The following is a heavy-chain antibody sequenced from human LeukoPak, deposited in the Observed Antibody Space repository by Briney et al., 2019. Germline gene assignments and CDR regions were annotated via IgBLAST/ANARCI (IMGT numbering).Heavy chain of an antibody. D-gene: IGHD2-2*01. J-gene: IGHJ6*02. CDR3: ARELVVPAAISYVYYYYGMDV. Sequence: GGSLRLSCTASGFTFSSYAMHWVRQAPGKGLEWVAVISYDGSNKYYADSVKGRFTISRDNSKNTLYLQMNSLRAEDTAVYYCARELVVPAAISYVYYYYGMDVWGQGTTVTVSS. CDR1: GFTFSSYA. CDR2: ISYDGSNK. V-gene: IGHV3-30-3*01.